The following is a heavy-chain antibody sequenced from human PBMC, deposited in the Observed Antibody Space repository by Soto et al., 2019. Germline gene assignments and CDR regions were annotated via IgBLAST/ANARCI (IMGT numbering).Heavy chain of an antibody. V-gene: IGHV3-23*01. D-gene: IGHD2-21*02. CDR1: GFNFGSYG. Sequence: EVQLLESGGGLVQPGGSLRLSCSASGFNFGSYGMSWVRQAPGKGLEWVSGLTASGLNTYYTDSVKGRFTISRDNSRNTEYVQMSGLRVEDTAVFHCATGLGTAKEVWGQGTTVTVSS. CDR3: ATGLGTAKEV. J-gene: IGHJ6*02. CDR2: LTASGLNT.